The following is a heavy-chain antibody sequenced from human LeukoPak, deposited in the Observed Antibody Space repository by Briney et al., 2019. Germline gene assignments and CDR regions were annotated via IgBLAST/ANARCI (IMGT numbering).Heavy chain of an antibody. CDR3: ASLRGYSYCPLDY. V-gene: IGHV4-39*01. Sequence: SETLSLTCTVSGGSITSRSYYWGWIRQPPGKGLEWIGSIYYSGSAFYNPSLTSRVTISVDTSKNHFSLKLSSVTAADTAVYYCASLRGYSYCPLDYWGQGTLVTVSS. D-gene: IGHD5-18*01. CDR1: GGSITSRSYY. J-gene: IGHJ4*02. CDR2: IYYSGSA.